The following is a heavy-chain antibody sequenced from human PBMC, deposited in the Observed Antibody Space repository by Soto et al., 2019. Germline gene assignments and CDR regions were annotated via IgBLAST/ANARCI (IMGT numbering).Heavy chain of an antibody. D-gene: IGHD1-26*01. CDR2: IIDSGGST. CDR1: GFTFSSCA. J-gene: IGHJ6*02. CDR3: GKGRSYYYYYGMDV. V-gene: IGHV3-23*01. Sequence: GGSPRLSCAASGFTFSSCAMGWVRQAPGKGLEWVSDIIDSGGSTYYADAVKGRFTISRDNSKSTLYLQMNSLRAEDTAVYYCGKGRSYYYYYGMDVSGQGTTVTVSS.